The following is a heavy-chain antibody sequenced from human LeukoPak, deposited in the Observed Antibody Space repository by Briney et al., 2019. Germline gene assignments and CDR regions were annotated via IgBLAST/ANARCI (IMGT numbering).Heavy chain of an antibody. CDR2: ISSSSSYK. CDR1: GFTFSSYS. CDR3: ARGDTAMPDY. Sequence: GGSLRLSCAASGFTFSSYSMNWVRQAPGKGLEWVSSISSSSSYKYYADSVKGRFTISRDNAKNSLYLQMNSLRAEDTAVYYCARGDTAMPDYWGQGTLVTVSS. J-gene: IGHJ4*02. D-gene: IGHD5-18*01. V-gene: IGHV3-21*01.